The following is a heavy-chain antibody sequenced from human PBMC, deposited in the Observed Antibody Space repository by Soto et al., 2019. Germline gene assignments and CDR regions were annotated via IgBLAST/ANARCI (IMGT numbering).Heavy chain of an antibody. CDR2: IYYSGST. Sequence: SETLSLTCTVSGGSISSYYWSWIRQPPGKGLEWIGYIYYSGSTNYNPSLKSRVTISVDTSKNQFSLKLSSVTAADTAVYYCARGYYFDYFDYWGQGTLVTVSS. CDR1: GGSISSYY. J-gene: IGHJ4*02. V-gene: IGHV4-59*01. CDR3: ARGYYFDYFDY. D-gene: IGHD3-22*01.